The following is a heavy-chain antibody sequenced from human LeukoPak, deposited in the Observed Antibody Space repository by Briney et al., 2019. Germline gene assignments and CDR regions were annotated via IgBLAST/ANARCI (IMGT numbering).Heavy chain of an antibody. J-gene: IGHJ4*02. Sequence: PGGSLRLSCAASGFIFSNYWMHWVRQAPGKGLVWVSRIKTDGSTITYADSVKGRFSISRDNAMNTLYLQMNSLGAEDTAVYYCARGDGYAQRDWGQGTLVTVPS. CDR1: GFIFSNYW. V-gene: IGHV3-74*01. D-gene: IGHD5-12*01. CDR3: ARGDGYAQRD. CDR2: IKTDGSTI.